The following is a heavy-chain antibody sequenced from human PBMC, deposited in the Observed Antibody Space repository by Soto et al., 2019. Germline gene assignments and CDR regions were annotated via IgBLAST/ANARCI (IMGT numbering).Heavy chain of an antibody. V-gene: IGHV4-59*08. CDR1: GGSISSYY. CDR2: IYYTGST. CDR3: ARRYGPGFDY. J-gene: IGHJ4*02. Sequence: SETLSLTCTVSGGSISSYYWSWIRQPPGKGLEWIGYIYYTGSTNYNPSLKSRVTISVDTSKNQFSLKLSSVTAADTAVYYCARRYGPGFDYWGQGTLVTVSS. D-gene: IGHD4-17*01.